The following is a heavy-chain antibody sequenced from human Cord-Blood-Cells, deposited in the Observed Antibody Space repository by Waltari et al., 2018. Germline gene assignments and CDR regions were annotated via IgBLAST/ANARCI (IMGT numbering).Heavy chain of an antibody. J-gene: IGHJ5*02. CDR2: IKQDGSEK. V-gene: IGHV3-7*01. CDR1: GFTFSSYW. Sequence: EVQLVESGGGLVQPGGSLRLSCAASGFTFSSYWMSWVRQAPGQGLGEVANIKQDGSEKDYVDSVKGRFTISRDNAKNSLYLQMNSLRAEDTAVYYCARDSGTTGKFDPWGQGTLVTVSS. CDR3: ARDSGTTGKFDP. D-gene: IGHD1-1*01.